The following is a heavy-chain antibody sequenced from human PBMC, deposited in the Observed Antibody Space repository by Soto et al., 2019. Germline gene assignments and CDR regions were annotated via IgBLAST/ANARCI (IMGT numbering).Heavy chain of an antibody. J-gene: IGHJ4*02. V-gene: IGHV3-21*01. CDR2: ISRTRTYI. CDR1: GCTFSTYT. CDR3: VRVANDLNYFDY. Sequence: EVQLVESGGGLVKPGGSLRLSCAASGCTFSTYTMNWVRQAPGKGLEWVSSISRTRTYIYYADSVKGRFTISRDDAKNSLYLQMHSLRAEDTAVYYCVRVANDLNYFDYWGQGALVTVSS.